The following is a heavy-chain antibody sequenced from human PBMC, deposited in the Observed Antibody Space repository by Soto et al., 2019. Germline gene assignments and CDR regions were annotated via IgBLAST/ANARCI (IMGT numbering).Heavy chain of an antibody. D-gene: IGHD1-26*01. Sequence: PGGSLRLSCAASGFTVSSNYMSWVRQAPGKGLEWVSVIYSGGSTYYADSVKGSFTFSRDNSKNTLYFQLNSLRAEDTAVYYCARAESGSYTRHFDYWGQGTLVTVSS. CDR2: IYSGGST. CDR3: ARAESGSYTRHFDY. V-gene: IGHV3-66*01. J-gene: IGHJ4*02. CDR1: GFTVSSNY.